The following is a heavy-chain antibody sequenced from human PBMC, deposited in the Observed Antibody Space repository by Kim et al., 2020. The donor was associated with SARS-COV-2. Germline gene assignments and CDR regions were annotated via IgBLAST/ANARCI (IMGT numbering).Heavy chain of an antibody. CDR1: GFTFSTSA. CDR3: GGERAWNVGGSYYVT. CDR2: IVVGDGET. D-gene: IGHD3-10*01. Sequence: SVKVSCKASGFTFSTSAVQWVRQARGQGLEWMGWIVVGDGETRYAQKFQERLTLTRDMSTSTAYMELSSLRFDDTAVYYCGGERAWNVGGSYYVTWGQGTLVTVSS. J-gene: IGHJ5*02. V-gene: IGHV1-58*01.